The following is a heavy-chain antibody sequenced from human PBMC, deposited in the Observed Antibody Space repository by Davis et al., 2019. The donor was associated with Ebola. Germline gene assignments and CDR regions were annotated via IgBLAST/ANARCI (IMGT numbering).Heavy chain of an antibody. CDR2: IHDSLAS. CDR3: ARGIIRYYDSSGSIPLDY. Sequence: PSETLSHTCTVSGGSISGSVYFWGWIRQTPGKGLAWIGSIHDSLASQYNPSLKSRVTMSVDTSKTQFSLKMSSVTAADTAVYYCARGIIRYYDSSGSIPLDYWGQGTLVTVSS. D-gene: IGHD3-22*01. CDR1: GGSISGSVYF. V-gene: IGHV4-39*01. J-gene: IGHJ4*02.